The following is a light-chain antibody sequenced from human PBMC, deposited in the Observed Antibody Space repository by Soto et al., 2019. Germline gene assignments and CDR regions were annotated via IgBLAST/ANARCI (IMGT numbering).Light chain of an antibody. CDR3: QVWDSSSDHYV. Sequence: SYELTQPTSVSVAPGKTARITCGGTNIGSKSVHWYQQKPGQAPVLVIYYDSDRPSGIPERFSGSNSGNTATLTISRVEAGDDADYYCQVWDSSSDHYVFGTGTKLTVL. CDR1: NIGSKS. J-gene: IGLJ1*01. CDR2: YDS. V-gene: IGLV3-21*04.